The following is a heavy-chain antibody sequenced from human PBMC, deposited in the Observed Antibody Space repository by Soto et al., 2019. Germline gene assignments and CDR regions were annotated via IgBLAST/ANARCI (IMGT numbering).Heavy chain of an antibody. Sequence: GGSLRLSCAASGFTFSSYDMHWVRQATGKGLEWVSAIGTAGDTYYPGSVKGRFTISRENAKNSLYLQMNSLRAEDTAVYYCARGGGYSSSSSKHYYYYGMDVWGQGTTVTVSS. J-gene: IGHJ6*02. D-gene: IGHD6-6*01. CDR2: IGTAGDT. V-gene: IGHV3-13*01. CDR3: ARGGGYSSSSSKHYYYYGMDV. CDR1: GFTFSSYD.